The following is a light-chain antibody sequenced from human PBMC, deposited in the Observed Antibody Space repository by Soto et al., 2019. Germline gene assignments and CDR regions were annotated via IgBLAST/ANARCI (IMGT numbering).Light chain of an antibody. CDR3: QQYNSYYLA. Sequence: IQLTQSPSSLSASVGDRVTITCRASQGISSYLAWYQQKPGKAPKLLIYAASPLQSGVASRFSGSGSGTEFTLTISSMQPDDFPTYYCQQYNSYYLAFGQGTKVDIK. J-gene: IGKJ1*01. CDR2: AAS. V-gene: IGKV1-9*01. CDR1: QGISSY.